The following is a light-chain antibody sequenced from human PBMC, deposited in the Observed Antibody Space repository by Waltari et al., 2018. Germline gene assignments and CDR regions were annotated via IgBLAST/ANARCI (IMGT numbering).Light chain of an antibody. CDR2: LGS. CDR3: MEALQSVT. CDR1: QSLLHSNGYNY. J-gene: IGKJ5*01. Sequence: DIVMTQSPLSLPVTPGEPASISCRSSQSLLHSNGYNYLDWYLQKPGQSPQILIYLGSNRASGVPDRFSGSGSGTDFTLKIIRVEAEDAGVYYCMEALQSVTFGQGTRLEIK. V-gene: IGKV2-28*01.